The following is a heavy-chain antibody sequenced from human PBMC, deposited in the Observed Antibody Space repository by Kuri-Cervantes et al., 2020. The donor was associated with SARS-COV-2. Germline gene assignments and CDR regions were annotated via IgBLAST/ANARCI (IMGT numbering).Heavy chain of an antibody. Sequence: SETLSLTCTVSGGSISSGGNYWNWIRQPPGKGLEWIGHIYHSGSTEYNPFLKSRVIMSVDRSKNHFSLKLSSVTAADTAVYYCARRHEIVPDYWGQGTLVTVSS. CDR2: IYHSGST. CDR3: ARRHEIVPDY. V-gene: IGHV4-30-2*01. J-gene: IGHJ4*02. CDR1: GGSISSGGNY. D-gene: IGHD2/OR15-2a*01.